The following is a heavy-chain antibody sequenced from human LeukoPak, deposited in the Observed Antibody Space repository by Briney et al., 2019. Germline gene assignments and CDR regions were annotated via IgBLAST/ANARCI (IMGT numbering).Heavy chain of an antibody. CDR1: GYTFAKYW. CDR2: IYPGDSDT. Sequence: GESLKISCQASGYTFAKYWIGWVRQMPGKGLEWMGIIYPGDSDTRYGPSFQGQVTISVDKSINTAYLQWSSLKASDTAVYYCAGRQDPKHFDYWGQGTLVTVSS. CDR3: AGRQDPKHFDY. J-gene: IGHJ4*02. V-gene: IGHV5-51*01.